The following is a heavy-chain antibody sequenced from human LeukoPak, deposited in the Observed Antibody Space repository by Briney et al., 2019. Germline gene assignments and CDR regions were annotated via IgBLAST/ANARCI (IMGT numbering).Heavy chain of an antibody. Sequence: GASVKVSCKASGGTFSSYAISWVRQAPGQGLEWMGGIIPIFGTANYAQKFQGRVTITADESTSTAYMELSSLRSEDTAVYYCASVWFGELSNYYGMDVWGQGTTVTVSS. D-gene: IGHD3-10*01. CDR3: ASVWFGELSNYYGMDV. CDR2: IIPIFGTA. V-gene: IGHV1-69*13. J-gene: IGHJ6*02. CDR1: GGTFSSYA.